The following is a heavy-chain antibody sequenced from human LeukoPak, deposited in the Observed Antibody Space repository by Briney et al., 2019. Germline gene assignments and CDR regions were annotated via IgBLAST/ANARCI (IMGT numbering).Heavy chain of an antibody. CDR1: GFTFSSYA. Sequence: GSLRLSCAASGFTFSSYAMSWVRQAPGKGLEWVSAISGSGGSTYYADSVKGRFTISRDNSKNTLYLQMNSLRAEDTAVYYCAESLSNVDCSSTSCTRRGDAFDIWGQGTMVTVSS. V-gene: IGHV3-23*01. CDR3: AESLSNVDCSSTSCTRRGDAFDI. CDR2: ISGSGGST. D-gene: IGHD2-2*01. J-gene: IGHJ3*02.